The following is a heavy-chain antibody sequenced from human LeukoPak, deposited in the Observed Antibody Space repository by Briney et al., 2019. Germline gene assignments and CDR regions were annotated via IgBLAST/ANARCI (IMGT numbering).Heavy chain of an antibody. D-gene: IGHD2-2*01. CDR3: ARDSGYCSSTGCYVHYFDY. J-gene: IGHJ4*02. V-gene: IGHV3-21*01. CDR1: GFTFNSYS. CDR2: ICSSSGYV. Sequence: GGSLRLSCAASGFTFNSYSMNWVRQTPGKGLEWVSSICSSSGYVNYADSVKGRFTVSRDNAKNSLYLQMNSLRAEDTAVYYCARDSGYCSSTGCYVHYFDYWGQGTLVTVSS.